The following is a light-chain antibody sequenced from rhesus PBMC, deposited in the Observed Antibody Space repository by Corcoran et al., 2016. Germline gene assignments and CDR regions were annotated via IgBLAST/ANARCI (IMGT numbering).Light chain of an antibody. CDR3: LQHNTYPWT. CDR1: QRISSY. J-gene: IGKJ1*01. CDR2: AAS. Sequence: DIQMTQSPSSLSVSVGDTVSITCRASQRISSYLSWFQQKPGKAPNLLIYAASTLESGVPSRFSGSGSGTDFTLTFSRLQPEDFATYYCLQHNTYPWTFGQGTKVEIK. V-gene: IGKV1-28*03.